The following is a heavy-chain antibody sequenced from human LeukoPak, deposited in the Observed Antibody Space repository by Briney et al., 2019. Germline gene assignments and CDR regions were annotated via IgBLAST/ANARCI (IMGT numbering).Heavy chain of an antibody. D-gene: IGHD6-13*01. J-gene: IGHJ4*02. Sequence: ASVKVSCKASGYSFTNCGISWVRQSPGQGLEWMGWISGFNGNANFAPKLQDRVTLTTDASTSTAYMELRSLRSDDTAVYYCARDERSAAAGSAYYLDSWGQGTLVTVSS. CDR2: ISGFNGNA. CDR3: ARDERSAAAGSAYYLDS. V-gene: IGHV1-18*01. CDR1: GYSFTNCG.